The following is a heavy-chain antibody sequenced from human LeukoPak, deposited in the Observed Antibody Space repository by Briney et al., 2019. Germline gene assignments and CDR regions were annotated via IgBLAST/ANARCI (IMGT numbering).Heavy chain of an antibody. CDR3: ARDLEYQLTNYYYGMDV. CDR1: GYTFTSYA. J-gene: IGHJ6*02. V-gene: IGHV1-3*01. Sequence: ASVKVSCKASGYTFTSYAMHWVRQAPGQRLEWMGWINAGNGNTKYSQKFQGRVTITRDTSASTAYMELSSLRSEDTAVYYCARDLEYQLTNYYYGMDVWGQGTTVTVSS. D-gene: IGHD2-2*01. CDR2: INAGNGNT.